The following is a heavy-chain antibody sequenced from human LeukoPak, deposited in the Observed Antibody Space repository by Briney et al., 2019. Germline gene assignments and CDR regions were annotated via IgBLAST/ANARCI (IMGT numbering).Heavy chain of an antibody. V-gene: IGHV5-51*01. J-gene: IGHJ4*02. Sequence: GESLKISCKGSGYNFANYWIGWVRQMPGKGLEWMGIIYPGDSDTTYSPSFQGQVTISADKSISTAYLQWSSLKASDTAMYYCARRRDGYNYVGTDYWGQGTLVTVSS. CDR1: GYNFANYW. CDR3: ARRRDGYNYVGTDY. CDR2: IYPGDSDT. D-gene: IGHD5-24*01.